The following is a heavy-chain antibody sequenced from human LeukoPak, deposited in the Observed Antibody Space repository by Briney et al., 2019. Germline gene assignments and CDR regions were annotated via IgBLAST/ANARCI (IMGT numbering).Heavy chain of an antibody. CDR1: GHSFTNFA. J-gene: IGHJ4*02. Sequence: ASVKVSCKASGHSFTNFAMHWVRQAPGQRLEWMGWINAANGNTRYSQKFQGRVTITGDTSANTAYMELRSLRSEDTAVYYCARMTTGKFDYWGQGTLVTVSP. V-gene: IGHV1-3*01. CDR2: INAANGNT. D-gene: IGHD3-10*01. CDR3: ARMTTGKFDY.